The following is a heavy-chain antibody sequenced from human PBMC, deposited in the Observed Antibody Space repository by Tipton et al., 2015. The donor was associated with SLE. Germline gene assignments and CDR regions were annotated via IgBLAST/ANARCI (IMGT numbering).Heavy chain of an antibody. V-gene: IGHV3-30*02. CDR3: AKDVRGPAPAINWFDP. CDR2: IQYDGSNK. J-gene: IGHJ5*02. CDR1: GFTFSTYG. Sequence: SLRLSCAASGFTFSTYGMHWVRQAPGKGLEWVAFIQYDGSNKYYADSVKGRFTISRDNSKNTLYLQMNSLRAEDTAVYYCAKDVRGPAPAINWFDPWGQGTLVTVSS.